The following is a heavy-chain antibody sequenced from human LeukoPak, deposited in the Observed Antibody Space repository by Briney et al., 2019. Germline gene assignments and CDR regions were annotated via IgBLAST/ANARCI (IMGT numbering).Heavy chain of an antibody. CDR1: GGSISSSNW. Sequence: SETLSLTCAVSGGSISSSNWWSWVRQPPGKGLKWIGEIYHSGSTNYNPSLKSRVTISVDKSKNQFSLKLSSVTAADTAVYYCASLYCSSTSCYSYFGYWGQGTLVTVSS. J-gene: IGHJ4*02. V-gene: IGHV4-4*02. CDR3: ASLYCSSTSCYSYFGY. D-gene: IGHD2-2*02. CDR2: IYHSGST.